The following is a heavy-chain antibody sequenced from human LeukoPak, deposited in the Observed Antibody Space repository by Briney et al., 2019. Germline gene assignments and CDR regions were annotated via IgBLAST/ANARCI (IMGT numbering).Heavy chain of an antibody. CDR3: ARGGSRSRRGDDAFDI. J-gene: IGHJ3*02. CDR1: GYTFSNYA. V-gene: IGHV1-18*01. Sequence: ASVKVSCKASGYTFSNYAMNWVRQAPGQGLEWMGWISAYNGNTELAQKFQGRVTLATDASTSTAYVELRSLTSDDTAVYFCARGGSRSRRGDDAFDIWGQGTMVTVSS. D-gene: IGHD3-10*01. CDR2: ISAYNGNT.